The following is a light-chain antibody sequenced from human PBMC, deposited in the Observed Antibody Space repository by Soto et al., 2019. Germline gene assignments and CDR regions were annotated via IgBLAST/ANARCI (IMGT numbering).Light chain of an antibody. Sequence: EIALKPSRATLSLYTGERATLSGRARQSVSSYLAWYQQKPGQAPRLLIYDASNRATGIPARFSGSGSGTDFTLTISSLEPEDFAVYYCQQRSNWPPLTFGGGTNVDIK. CDR3: QQRSNWPPLT. J-gene: IGKJ4*01. V-gene: IGKV3-11*01. CDR2: DAS. CDR1: QSVSSY.